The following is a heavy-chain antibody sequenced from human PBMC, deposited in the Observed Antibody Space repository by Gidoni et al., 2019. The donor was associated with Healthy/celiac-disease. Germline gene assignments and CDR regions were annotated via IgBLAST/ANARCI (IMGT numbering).Heavy chain of an antibody. CDR2: MSSSGGSK. J-gene: IGHJ4*02. Sequence: EVQLLDSGGGFIQPGGSLRHSCAASGFTLSNYAMSWVRQAPGTGLEWVSTMSSSGGSKYYADSVKGRFTISRENSKDTLYLQMNSLRAGDTAVYYCAKVDTAMWTNPLDYWGQGTLVTVSS. D-gene: IGHD5-18*01. V-gene: IGHV3-23*01. CDR1: GFTLSNYA. CDR3: AKVDTAMWTNPLDY.